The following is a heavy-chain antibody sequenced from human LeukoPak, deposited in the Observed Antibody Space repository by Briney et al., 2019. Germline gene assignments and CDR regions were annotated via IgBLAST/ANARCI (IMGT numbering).Heavy chain of an antibody. Sequence: ASLKVSCKASGYTFTSYGISWVRQAPGQGLEWMGWISAYNGNTNYAQKLQGRVTMTTDTSTSTAYMELRSLRSDDTAVYYRARDPYVRSSSRYGMDVWGQGTTVTVSS. D-gene: IGHD6-13*01. J-gene: IGHJ6*02. V-gene: IGHV1-18*01. CDR2: ISAYNGNT. CDR1: GYTFTSYG. CDR3: ARDPYVRSSSRYGMDV.